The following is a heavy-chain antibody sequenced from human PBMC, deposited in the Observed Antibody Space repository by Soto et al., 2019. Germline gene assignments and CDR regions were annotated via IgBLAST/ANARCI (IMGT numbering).Heavy chain of an antibody. D-gene: IGHD2-2*01. CDR2: ISYDGSSK. Sequence: QVQLVESGGGVVQPGRSLRLSCVASGFTFSSFGMHWVRQAPGKGLEWVAVISYDGSSKYYIDSVKGRFTISRDNSKSTLYLQMTSLRPEDTAVYYCAKEGVPGTVEEALGDLDVWGQGTTVTVSS. V-gene: IGHV3-30*18. CDR1: GFTFSSFG. J-gene: IGHJ6*02. CDR3: AKEGVPGTVEEALGDLDV.